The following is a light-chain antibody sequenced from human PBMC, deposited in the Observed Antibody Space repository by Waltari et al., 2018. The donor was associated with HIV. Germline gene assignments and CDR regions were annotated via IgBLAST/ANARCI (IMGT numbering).Light chain of an antibody. J-gene: IGLJ2*01. CDR3: SSYAGSKNLVV. CDR2: EVT. CDR1: RSDVGGYNY. Sequence: QSALTQPPSASGSPGQSVTISCTGTRSDVGGYNYVSWYQQHPGKAPKLMIYEVTERPSGVPDRFSGSRSGNTASLTVSGLQAEDEADYCCSSYAGSKNLVVFGRGTKLTVL. V-gene: IGLV2-8*01.